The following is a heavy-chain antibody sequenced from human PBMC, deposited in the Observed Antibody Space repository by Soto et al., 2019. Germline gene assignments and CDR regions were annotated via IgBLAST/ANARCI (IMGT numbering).Heavy chain of an antibody. J-gene: IGHJ4*02. V-gene: IGHV3-20*01. CDR2: INWNGDTT. CDR1: GFTFDDFT. Sequence: EVHLVDSGGGVVRPGGSLRLSCSASGFTFDDFTMTWVRQVPGKGLEWVAIINWNGDTTSYADSVRGRFTISRDNAKNSLFLQMNTLRAEDTAFYHCARKRDDSTGYYDYWGQGTLVTVSS. D-gene: IGHD3-22*01. CDR3: ARKRDDSTGYYDY.